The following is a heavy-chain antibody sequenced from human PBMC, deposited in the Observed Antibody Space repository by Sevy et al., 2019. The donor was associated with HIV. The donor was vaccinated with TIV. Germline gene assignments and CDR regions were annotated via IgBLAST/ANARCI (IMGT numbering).Heavy chain of an antibody. CDR2: IYTSGST. CDR3: ARGDFWSGYYYYAMAV. D-gene: IGHD3-3*01. CDR1: GVSISTYY. Sequence: SETLSLTCTVSGVSISTYYWSWIRQPAGKGLVWIGRIYTSGSTNYNPSLKSRVTMSVDTSKNQFSLKLSSVTAADTAVYYCARGDFWSGYYYYAMAVWGQGTTVTVSS. V-gene: IGHV4-4*07. J-gene: IGHJ6*02.